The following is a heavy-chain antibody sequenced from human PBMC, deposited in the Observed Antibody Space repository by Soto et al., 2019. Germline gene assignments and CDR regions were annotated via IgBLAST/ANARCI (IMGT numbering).Heavy chain of an antibody. CDR3: ARGDTANGRESTIGVGVLY. J-gene: IGHJ4*02. Sequence: SETLSLTWTVYDGSISSGTYYWGWIRQHPGKGREWIGSIYYSGSTYYNPSLKSRVTISVDTSKNQFSLKLSSVTAADTAVYYFARGDTANGRESTIGVGVLYWGQETGVTVSS. CDR2: IYYSGST. V-gene: IGHV4-39*01. CDR1: DGSISSGTYY. D-gene: IGHD5-18*01.